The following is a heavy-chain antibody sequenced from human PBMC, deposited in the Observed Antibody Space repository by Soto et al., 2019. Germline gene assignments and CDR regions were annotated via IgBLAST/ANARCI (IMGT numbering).Heavy chain of an antibody. J-gene: IGHJ4*02. V-gene: IGHV3-33*01. D-gene: IGHD1-26*01. CDR2: IWYDGSNK. CDR1: GFTFSSYG. Sequence: QVQLVESRGGVVQPGRSLRLSCAASGFTFSSYGMHWVRQAPGKGLEWVAVIWYDGSNKYYADSVKGRFTISRDNSKNTLYLQMNSLRAEDTAVYYCARAGGSGKGSVDYWGQGTLVTVSS. CDR3: ARAGGSGKGSVDY.